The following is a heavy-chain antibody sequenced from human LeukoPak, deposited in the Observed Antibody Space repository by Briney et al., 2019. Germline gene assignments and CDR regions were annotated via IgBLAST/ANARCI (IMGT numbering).Heavy chain of an antibody. CDR1: GGSISSSSYY. D-gene: IGHD4-17*01. CDR2: IYYSGST. J-gene: IGHJ4*02. V-gene: IGHV4-39*01. Sequence: PSETLSLTCTVSGGSISSSSYYWGWIRQPPGKGLEWIGSIYYSGSTYYNPSLKSRVTISVDTSKNQFSLKLSSVTAADTAVYYCARLNGDYPYYFDYWGQGTLVTVSS. CDR3: ARLNGDYPYYFDY.